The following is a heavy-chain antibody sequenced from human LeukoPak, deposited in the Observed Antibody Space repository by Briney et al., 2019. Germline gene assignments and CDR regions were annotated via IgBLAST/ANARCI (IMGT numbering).Heavy chain of an antibody. Sequence: SETLSLTCTVSGGSISSSGYYWGWIRQPPGKGPEWIGRIYHSGSTSYNPSLKSRVTISVDTSKNQFSLKVSSVTAADTAVYYCARRAPYYYYMDVWGKGTTVTVSS. CDR2: IYHSGST. CDR1: GGSISSSGYY. J-gene: IGHJ6*03. CDR3: ARRAPYYYYMDV. V-gene: IGHV4-39*01.